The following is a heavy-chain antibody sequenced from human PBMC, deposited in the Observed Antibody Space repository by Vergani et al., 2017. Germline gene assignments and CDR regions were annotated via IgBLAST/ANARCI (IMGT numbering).Heavy chain of an antibody. J-gene: IGHJ5*02. CDR2: IIPIFGTA. D-gene: IGHD2-15*01. CDR1: GGTFSSYA. CDR3: ARDPPPECSGGSCYSAGWFDP. V-gene: IGHV1-69*06. Sequence: QVQLVQSGAEVKQPGSSVKVSCKASGGTFSSYAISWVRQAPGQGLEWMGGIIPIFGTANYAQKFQGRVTITADKSTSTAYMELSSLRSEDTAVYYCARDPPPECSGGSCYSAGWFDPWGQGTLVTVSS.